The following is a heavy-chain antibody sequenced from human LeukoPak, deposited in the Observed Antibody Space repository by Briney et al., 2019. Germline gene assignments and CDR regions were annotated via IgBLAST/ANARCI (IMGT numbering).Heavy chain of an antibody. CDR3: ATPGGGELNAYYDY. CDR2: IGPYKRNA. Sequence: ALVKVSCKASGYTFTSYDINWLRQATGQGLEWMGWIGPYKRNANYAEKFQGRVTMTIDTSTSTAYMELRSLKPDDTAVYYCATPGGGELNAYYDYWGQGTLVTVSS. V-gene: IGHV1-18*01. D-gene: IGHD1-7*01. CDR1: GYTFTSYD. J-gene: IGHJ4*02.